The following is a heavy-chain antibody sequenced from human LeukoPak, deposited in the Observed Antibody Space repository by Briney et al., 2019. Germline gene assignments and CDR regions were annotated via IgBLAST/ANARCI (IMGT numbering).Heavy chain of an antibody. CDR2: ISISSNSI. D-gene: IGHD3-3*01. Sequence: GGSLRLSCVASGFSFSSKSMNWVRQSPCRGLEWVSYISISSNSIYDADSVKGRFTISRDNAKNSLYLQMNSLRAEDTAVYYCAKAAGMVISFRYYYMDVWGKGTTVTVSS. CDR3: AKAAGMVISFRYYYMDV. J-gene: IGHJ6*03. CDR1: GFSFSSKS. V-gene: IGHV3-48*01.